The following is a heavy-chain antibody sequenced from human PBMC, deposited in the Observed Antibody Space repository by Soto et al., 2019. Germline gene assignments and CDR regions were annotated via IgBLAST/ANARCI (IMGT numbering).Heavy chain of an antibody. CDR1: GGTFSSYA. CDR3: ARDPTRELELADAFDI. J-gene: IGHJ3*02. Sequence: QVQLVQSGAEVKKPGSSVKVSCKASGGTFSSYAISWVRQAPGQGLEWMGGIIPIFGTANYAQKFQGRVTITADKSTSTAYMELSSLRSEDTAVYYCARDPTRELELADAFDIWGQGTMVTVSS. D-gene: IGHD1-7*01. CDR2: IIPIFGTA. V-gene: IGHV1-69*06.